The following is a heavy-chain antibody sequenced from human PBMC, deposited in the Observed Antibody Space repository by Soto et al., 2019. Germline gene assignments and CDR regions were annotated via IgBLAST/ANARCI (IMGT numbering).Heavy chain of an antibody. CDR3: ARCGFFDSSGDRNYYYYGMNV. D-gene: IGHD3-22*01. Sequence: QVQLVQSGAEVKKPGASVKVSCKASGYTFTSYGINWVRQAPGQGLEWLGWISAYDGYTNYAQILQGRVSMTTDTSTKTAYMELRIVRLDDTAMYYCARCGFFDSSGDRNYYYYGMNVWGQGTTVTVSS. CDR1: GYTFTSYG. CDR2: ISAYDGYT. V-gene: IGHV1-18*01. J-gene: IGHJ6*02.